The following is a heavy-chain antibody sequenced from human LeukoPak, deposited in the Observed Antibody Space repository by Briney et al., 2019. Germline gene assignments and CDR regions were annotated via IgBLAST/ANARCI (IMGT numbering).Heavy chain of an antibody. D-gene: IGHD2-2*01. J-gene: IGHJ3*02. V-gene: IGHV4-4*07. CDR1: GYSISSGYY. Sequence: SETLSLTCAVSGYSISSGYYWSWIRQPAGKGLEWIGRIYTSGSTNYNPSLKSRVTMSVDTSKNQFSLKLSSVTAADTAVYYCARDRFVPAADDAFDIWGQGTMVTVSS. CDR2: IYTSGST. CDR3: ARDRFVPAADDAFDI.